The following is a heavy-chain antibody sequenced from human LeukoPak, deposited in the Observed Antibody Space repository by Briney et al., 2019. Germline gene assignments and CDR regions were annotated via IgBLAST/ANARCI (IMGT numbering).Heavy chain of an antibody. D-gene: IGHD3-9*01. CDR1: GYTFTGYY. J-gene: IGHJ6*04. Sequence: ASVKVSCKASGYTFTGYYMHWVRQAPGQGLEWMGWINPNSGGTNYAQKFQGWVTMTRDTSISTAYMELSRLRSDDTAVYYCARAEARYYDILTGYWDIDYYGMDVWGKGTTVAVSS. V-gene: IGHV1-2*04. CDR2: INPNSGGT. CDR3: ARAEARYYDILTGYWDIDYYGMDV.